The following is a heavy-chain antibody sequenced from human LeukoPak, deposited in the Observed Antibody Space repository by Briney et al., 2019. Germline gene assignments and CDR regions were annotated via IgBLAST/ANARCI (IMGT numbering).Heavy chain of an antibody. CDR1: GYTFTSYD. CDR3: ARGRNHRDDYSSYNWFDP. Sequence: ASVKVSCKASGYTFTSYDINWVRQATGQGLEWMGWMNPNSGNTGYAQKFQGRVTMTRNTSISTAYMELSSLRSEDTAVYYCARGRNHRDDYSSYNWFDPWGQGTLVTVSS. CDR2: MNPNSGNT. J-gene: IGHJ5*02. V-gene: IGHV1-8*01. D-gene: IGHD1-14*01.